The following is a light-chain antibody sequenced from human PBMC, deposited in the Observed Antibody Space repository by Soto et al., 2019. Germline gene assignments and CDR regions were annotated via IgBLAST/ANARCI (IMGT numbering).Light chain of an antibody. CDR1: NIGSRS. J-gene: IGLJ1*01. CDR3: QVWHSSSDHYV. V-gene: IGLV3-21*04. CDR2: YDA. Sequence: SYELTQPPSVSVAPGKTATITCGGNNIGSRSVHWYQQKPGQAPVLVIYYDANRPSGIPERFSGSSFGNTATLTISRVEVGDEADYYCQVWHSSSDHYVFGTATKLTVL.